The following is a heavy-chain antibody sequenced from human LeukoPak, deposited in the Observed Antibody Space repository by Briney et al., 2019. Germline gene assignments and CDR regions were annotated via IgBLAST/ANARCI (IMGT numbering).Heavy chain of an antibody. J-gene: IGHJ4*02. CDR1: GYTFTSYG. CDR2: ISAYNGNT. CDR3: ARDHLGGYDFDY. Sequence: ASVKVSCKASGYTFTSYGISWVRQAPGQGLEWMGWISAYNGNTNYAQKLQGRVTMTTDTSTSTAYMELRSLRSDNTAVYYCARDHLGGYDFDYWGQGTLVTVSS. V-gene: IGHV1-18*04. D-gene: IGHD5-12*01.